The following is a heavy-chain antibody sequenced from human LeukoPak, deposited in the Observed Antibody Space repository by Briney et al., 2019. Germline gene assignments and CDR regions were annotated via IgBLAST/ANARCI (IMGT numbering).Heavy chain of an antibody. V-gene: IGHV4-31*03. J-gene: IGHJ4*02. CDR3: ARGPRKNYYDSSGYYPPGLAGFDY. Sequence: SETLSLTCTVSGGSISSGGYYWSWIRQHPGKGLEWIGYIYYSGSTYYNPSLKSRVTISVDTSKNQFSLKLSSVTAADTAVYYCARGPRKNYYDSSGYYPPGLAGFDYWGQGTLVTVSS. CDR1: GGSISSGGYY. D-gene: IGHD3-22*01. CDR2: IYYSGST.